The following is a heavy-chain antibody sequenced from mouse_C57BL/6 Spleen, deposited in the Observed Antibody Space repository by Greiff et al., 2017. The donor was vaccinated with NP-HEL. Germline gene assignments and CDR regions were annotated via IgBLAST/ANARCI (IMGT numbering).Heavy chain of an antibody. CDR2: IDPSDSYT. J-gene: IGHJ4*01. Sequence: QVQLQQPGAELVMPGASVKLSCKASGYTFTSYWMHWVKQRPGQGLEWIGEIDPSDSYTNYNQKFKGKSTLTVDKSSSTAYMQLSSLTSEDSAVYYCARWGVGPYYAMDYWGQGTSVTVSS. CDR3: ARWGVGPYYAMDY. V-gene: IGHV1-69*01. CDR1: GYTFTSYW.